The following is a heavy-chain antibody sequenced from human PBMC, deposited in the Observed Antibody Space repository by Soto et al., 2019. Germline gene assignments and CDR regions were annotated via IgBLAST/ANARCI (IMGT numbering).Heavy chain of an antibody. CDR3: VRGDNWNDEAADY. CDR2: ICSDGNNR. Sequence: QVQLVESGGGVVQPGRSLRLSCAASGFMFSNHGMHWVRQAPGTGLEWVAVICSDGNNRYYADSVKGRFTISRDNSKNTLYQQMNSLRAEDTAVYYGVRGDNWNDEAADYWGQGTLVTFYS. J-gene: IGHJ4*02. V-gene: IGHV3-33*01. D-gene: IGHD1-1*01. CDR1: GFMFSNHG.